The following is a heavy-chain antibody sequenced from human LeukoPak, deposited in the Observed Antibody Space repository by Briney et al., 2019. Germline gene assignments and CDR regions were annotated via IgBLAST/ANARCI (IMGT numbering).Heavy chain of an antibody. CDR3: ASKRIQLWLRSSYYYYMDV. CDR2: IIPIFGTA. CDR1: GGTFSSYA. Sequence: SVKVSCKASGGTFSSYAISWVRQAPGQGLEWMGGIIPIFGTANYAQKFQGRVTITTDESTSTAYMELSSLRSEDTAVYYCASKRIQLWLRSSYYYYMDVWGKGTTVTVSS. V-gene: IGHV1-69*05. D-gene: IGHD5-18*01. J-gene: IGHJ6*03.